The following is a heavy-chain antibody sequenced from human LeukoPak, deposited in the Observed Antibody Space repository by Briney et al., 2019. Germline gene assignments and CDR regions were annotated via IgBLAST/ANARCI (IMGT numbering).Heavy chain of an antibody. CDR3: AKDQIVVVPAAITGENRFDP. D-gene: IGHD2-2*02. CDR1: GFTFSSYA. V-gene: IGHV3-23*01. J-gene: IGHJ5*02. Sequence: GGSLRLSCAASGFTFSSYAMSWVRQAPGKGLEWVSAISGSGGSTYYADSVKGRFTISRDNSKNTLYLQMNSLRAVDTAVYYCAKDQIVVVPAAITGENRFDPWGQGTLVTVSS. CDR2: ISGSGGST.